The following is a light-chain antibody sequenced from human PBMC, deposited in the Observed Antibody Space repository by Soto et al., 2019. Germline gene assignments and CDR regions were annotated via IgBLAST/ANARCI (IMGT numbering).Light chain of an antibody. CDR3: QQSNNWPLT. Sequence: EVVMTQSPATLSVSPGERATLSCRASQSVSSNLAWYQQKPGQAPRLLIYGASTRATGIPARFSGSGSGTEFTLTISSLQSEDFAIYDCQQSNNWPLTFGGGTKVEIK. V-gene: IGKV3-15*01. CDR2: GAS. CDR1: QSVSSN. J-gene: IGKJ4*01.